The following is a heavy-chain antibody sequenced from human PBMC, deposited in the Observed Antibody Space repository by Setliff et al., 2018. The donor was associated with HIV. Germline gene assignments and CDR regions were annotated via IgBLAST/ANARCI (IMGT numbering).Heavy chain of an antibody. V-gene: IGHV4-39*01. D-gene: IGHD3-10*01. CDR1: GASVTSSSYY. J-gene: IGHJ4*02. Sequence: PSETLSLTCSVSGASVTSSSYYWGWIRQPPGTGLEWIGSISSSGNTYYNPSLKSRVTTSVDTPKNQFSLKLNSVTAADTAVYYCARGTMVRGVLDYWGQGTLVTVSS. CDR2: ISSSGNT. CDR3: ARGTMVRGVLDY.